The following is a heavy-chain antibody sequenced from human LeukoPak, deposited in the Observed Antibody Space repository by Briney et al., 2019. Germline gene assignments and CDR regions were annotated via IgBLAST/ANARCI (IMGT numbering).Heavy chain of an antibody. Sequence: PGGSLRLSCAASGFTFSSYGMNWVRQAPGKGLEWVSSISSSSSYIYYADSVKGRFTISRDNAKNSLYLQMNSLRAEDTAVYYCAREADFWSGYYHHWFDPWGQGTLVTVSS. V-gene: IGHV3-21*01. CDR3: AREADFWSGYYHHWFDP. CDR2: ISSSSSYI. J-gene: IGHJ5*02. CDR1: GFTFSSYG. D-gene: IGHD3-3*01.